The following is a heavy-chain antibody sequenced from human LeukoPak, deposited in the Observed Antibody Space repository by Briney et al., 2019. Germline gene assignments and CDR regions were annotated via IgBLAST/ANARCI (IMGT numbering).Heavy chain of an antibody. Sequence: GGSLRLSCAASGFTFSSYGMHWVRQAPGKGLEWVAVIWYDGSNKYYADSVKGRFTISRDNSKNTLYLQMNSLRAEDTAVYYCAKDAGITMVRGEFDYWGQGTLVTVSS. CDR1: GFTFSSYG. CDR3: AKDAGITMVRGEFDY. D-gene: IGHD3-10*01. CDR2: IWYDGSNK. J-gene: IGHJ4*02. V-gene: IGHV3-30*02.